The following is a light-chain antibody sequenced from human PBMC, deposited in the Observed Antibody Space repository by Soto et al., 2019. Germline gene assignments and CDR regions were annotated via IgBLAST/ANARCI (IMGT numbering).Light chain of an antibody. V-gene: IGKV3-11*01. CDR3: QQRSDWPIT. CDR2: DAS. J-gene: IGKJ5*01. CDR1: QSVNTY. Sequence: EIVLTQSPATLSLSPGERATLSCRASQSVNTYLAWYQQKPGQAPRLLIYDASNRATGIPARLSGSGSGTDFTLTISGLEPEDFAVYYCQQRSDWPITFSQGTRLDIK.